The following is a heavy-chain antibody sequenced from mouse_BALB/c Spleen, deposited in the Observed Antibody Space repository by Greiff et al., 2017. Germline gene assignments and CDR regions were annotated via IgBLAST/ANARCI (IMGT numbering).Heavy chain of an antibody. D-gene: IGHD6-2*01. CDR3: TRSLPLYAMDY. V-gene: IGHV1-59*01. CDR1: GYTFTSYW. CDR2: IDPSDSYT. Sequence: QVQLQQPGAELVRPGASVKMSCKASGYTFTSYWMHWVKQRPGQGLEWIGVIDPSDSYTSYNQKFKGKATLTVDTSSSTAYMQLSSLTSEDSAVYYCTRSLPLYAMDYWGQGTSVTVSS. J-gene: IGHJ4*01.